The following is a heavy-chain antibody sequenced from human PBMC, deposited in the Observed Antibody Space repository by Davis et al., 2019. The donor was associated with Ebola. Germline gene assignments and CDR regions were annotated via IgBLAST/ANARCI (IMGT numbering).Heavy chain of an antibody. Sequence: SQTLSLTCAISGDRLSSHSAAWHWLRQSPSRGLEWLGRTYYRSKWYNDYAVSVKSRITINPDTSKNQFSLQLNSVTPEDTAVYYCARIRLWTYYFDYWGQGTLVTVSS. V-gene: IGHV6-1*01. CDR3: ARIRLWTYYFDY. CDR1: GDRLSSHSAA. CDR2: TYYRSKWYN. D-gene: IGHD5-18*01. J-gene: IGHJ4*02.